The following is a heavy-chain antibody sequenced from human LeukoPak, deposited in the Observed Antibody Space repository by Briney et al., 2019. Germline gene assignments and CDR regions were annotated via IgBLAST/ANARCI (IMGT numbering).Heavy chain of an antibody. CDR1: GFTFSSYW. D-gene: IGHD6-25*01. J-gene: IGHJ3*02. Sequence: PGGSLRLSCAASGFTFSSYWMSWVRQAPGKGLEWVANIKQDGSEKYYVDSVKGRFTISRDNAKNSLYLQMNSLRAEDTAVYHCARNLASGAFDIWGQGTMVTVSS. V-gene: IGHV3-7*01. CDR2: IKQDGSEK. CDR3: ARNLASGAFDI.